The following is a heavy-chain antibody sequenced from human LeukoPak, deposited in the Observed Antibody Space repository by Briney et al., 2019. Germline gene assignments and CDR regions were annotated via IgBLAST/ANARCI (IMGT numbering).Heavy chain of an antibody. Sequence: GGSLRLSCAASGLTFSSYAMTWVRQAPGKGLKWVSTITTGDGNTYYADSVKGRFTVSRDDSKNTLYLQMNSLRAEDTVVYYCAKDGGLWVSAHWGDSWGRGTLVTVSS. CDR3: AKDGGLWVSAHWGDS. V-gene: IGHV3-23*01. CDR2: ITTGDGNT. J-gene: IGHJ4*02. CDR1: GLTFSSYA. D-gene: IGHD7-27*01.